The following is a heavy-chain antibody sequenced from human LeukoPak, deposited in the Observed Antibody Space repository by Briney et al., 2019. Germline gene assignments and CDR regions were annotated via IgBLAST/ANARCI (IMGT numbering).Heavy chain of an antibody. CDR2: IYYSGST. CDR1: GGSISSYY. CDR3: AQSYYDYWTGPLGY. J-gene: IGHJ4*02. Sequence: SETLSLTCTVSGGSISSYYWSWIRQPPGKGPEWIGYIYYSGSTNYNPSLKSRVTMSVDTSKSQFSLRLNSVTAADTAVYYCAQSYYDYWTGPLGYWGQGTLVTVSS. V-gene: IGHV4-59*12. D-gene: IGHD5-12*01.